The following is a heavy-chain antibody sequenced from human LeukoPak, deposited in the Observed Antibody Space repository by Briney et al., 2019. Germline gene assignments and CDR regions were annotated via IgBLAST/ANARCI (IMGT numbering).Heavy chain of an antibody. J-gene: IGHJ4*02. V-gene: IGHV3-9*01. CDR2: ISWNSGNI. CDR3: AKDYVPSDWYYFDY. Sequence: PGGSLRLSCAASGFTFDDYTMHWVRQAPGKGLEWVSGISWNSGNIGYADSVKGRFTISRDNAKNSLYLQMNSLRAEDTALYYCAKDYVPSDWYYFDYWGQGTRVTVSS. CDR1: GFTFDDYT. D-gene: IGHD6-19*01.